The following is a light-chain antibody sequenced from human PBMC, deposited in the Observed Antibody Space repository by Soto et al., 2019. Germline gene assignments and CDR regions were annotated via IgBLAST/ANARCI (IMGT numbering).Light chain of an antibody. CDR1: SSDVGGYNY. Sequence: QSALTQPPSASGSPGQSVTISCTGTSSDVGGYNYVSWYQQHPGKVPKLMIYEVTKRPSGVPDRFSGSKSGNTASLTVSGLQVEDEADYYCSSFAGSRYVFGTGTKLTGL. J-gene: IGLJ1*01. CDR2: EVT. V-gene: IGLV2-8*01. CDR3: SSFAGSRYV.